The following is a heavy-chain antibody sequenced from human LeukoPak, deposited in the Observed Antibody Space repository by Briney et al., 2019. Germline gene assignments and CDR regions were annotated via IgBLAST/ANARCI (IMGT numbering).Heavy chain of an antibody. CDR2: IYYSGSA. CDR3: ARGPGYYYGSGTLEDENWFDP. Sequence: PSQTLSLTCTVSGGSISSGGYSWSWIRQHPGKGLEWIGYIYYSGSAYYNPSLKSRVTISVDTSKNQFSLKLSSVTAADTAVYYCARGPGYYYGSGTLEDENWFDPWGQGTLVTVSS. CDR1: GGSISSGGYS. J-gene: IGHJ5*02. V-gene: IGHV4-31*03. D-gene: IGHD3-10*01.